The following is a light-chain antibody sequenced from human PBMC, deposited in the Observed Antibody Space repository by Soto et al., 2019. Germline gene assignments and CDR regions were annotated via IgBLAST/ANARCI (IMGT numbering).Light chain of an antibody. Sequence: DIQMTQSPSTLSASVGDTVTITCRASETIDTWLAWYQQRPGKAPKLLIFAASTLVAGVPSRFSGRGSGTEFTLTISSLQADDFATYYCQQYHPDWAFGHGTEVEMK. CDR1: ETIDTW. J-gene: IGKJ1*01. V-gene: IGKV1-5*01. CDR3: QQYHPDWA. CDR2: AAS.